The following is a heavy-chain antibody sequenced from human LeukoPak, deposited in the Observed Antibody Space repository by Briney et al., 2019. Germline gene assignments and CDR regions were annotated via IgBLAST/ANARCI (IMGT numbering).Heavy chain of an antibody. CDR1: GFTFSSYA. CDR3: AKGSSGYFADL. D-gene: IGHD3-22*01. CDR2: ISGSGGST. V-gene: IGHV3-23*01. J-gene: IGHJ5*02. Sequence: GGSLRLSCAASGFTFSSYAMSWVRQAPGKGLEWVSAISGSGGSTYYADSVKGRFTISRDNSKNTLFLQMSSLRAEDTALYFCAKGSSGYFADLWGQGTLVTVSS.